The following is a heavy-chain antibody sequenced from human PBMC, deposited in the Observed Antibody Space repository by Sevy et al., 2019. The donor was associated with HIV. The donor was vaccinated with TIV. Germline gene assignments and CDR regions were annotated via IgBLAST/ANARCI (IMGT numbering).Heavy chain of an antibody. D-gene: IGHD3-22*01. Sequence: ASVKVSCKASGYTYTSYAMHWVRQAPGQRLEWIGWINAGNGNTKYSQKFQGRVTITRDTSASTAYMELSSLRSEDTAVYYCARERVNYYDSSGYPLPLGYWGQGTLVTVSS. J-gene: IGHJ4*02. CDR3: ARERVNYYDSSGYPLPLGY. CDR1: GYTYTSYA. CDR2: INAGNGNT. V-gene: IGHV1-3*01.